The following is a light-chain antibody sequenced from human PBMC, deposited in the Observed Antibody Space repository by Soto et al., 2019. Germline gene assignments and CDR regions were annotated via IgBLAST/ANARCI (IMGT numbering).Light chain of an antibody. J-gene: IGLJ2*01. Sequence: QSVLTQPPSASGTPGQSVTISCSGSSSNIGANPINWYQQLPGTAPKLLIYNNDQRPSGVPDRFSASKSGTSASLAISGLQSEDEADYYCEAWDDSLYGAVLGGGTQLTVL. V-gene: IGLV1-44*01. CDR2: NND. CDR1: SSNIGANP. CDR3: EAWDDSLYGAV.